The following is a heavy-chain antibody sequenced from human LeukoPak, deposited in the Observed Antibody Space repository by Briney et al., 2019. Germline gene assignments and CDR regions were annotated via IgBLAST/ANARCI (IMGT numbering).Heavy chain of an antibody. D-gene: IGHD6-6*01. Sequence: ASVKVSCKASGYTFTSYDINWVRQATGQGLEWMGWMNPNSGNTGYAQKFQGRVTMTRNTSISTAYMELSSLRSEDTAVYYCARRKLGRGWFDPWGQGTLVTVSS. V-gene: IGHV1-8*01. CDR1: GYTFTSYD. CDR2: MNPNSGNT. J-gene: IGHJ5*02. CDR3: ARRKLGRGWFDP.